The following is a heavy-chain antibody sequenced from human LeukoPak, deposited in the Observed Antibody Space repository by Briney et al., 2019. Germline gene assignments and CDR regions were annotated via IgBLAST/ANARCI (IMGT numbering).Heavy chain of an antibody. CDR1: GFTFSYYG. D-gene: IGHD5-18*01. Sequence: GGSLRLSCAASGFTFSYYGMHWVRQSPGEGLEWVAFIRFEVNDKFYADFVKGRFTISRDNSKNTLYLQMNSLRAEDTAVYYCAKDPTHVDTAMGDYWGQGTLVTVSS. J-gene: IGHJ4*02. V-gene: IGHV3-30*02. CDR3: AKDPTHVDTAMGDY. CDR2: IRFEVNDK.